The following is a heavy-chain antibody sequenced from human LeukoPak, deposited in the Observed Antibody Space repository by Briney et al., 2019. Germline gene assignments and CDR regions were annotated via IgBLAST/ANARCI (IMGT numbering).Heavy chain of an antibody. V-gene: IGHV3-23*01. J-gene: IGHJ4*02. CDR3: AKDRRYCSSTSCYNSGEIDY. CDR1: GFTFSNYV. CDR2: ISVSGGST. Sequence: PGGSLRLSCAASGFTFSNYVVSWVRQAPGKGLEWVSAISVSGGSTYYAESVKGRFTISRDNSKNTLNLQMNSLRADDTDVYYCAKDRRYCSSTSCYNSGEIDYWGQGILVTVSS. D-gene: IGHD2-2*02.